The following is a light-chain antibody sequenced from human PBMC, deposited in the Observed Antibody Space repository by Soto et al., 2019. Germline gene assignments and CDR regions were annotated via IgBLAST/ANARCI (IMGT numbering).Light chain of an antibody. V-gene: IGLV2-14*03. CDR1: SSDIGGHDD. Sequence: QSALTQPASVSGSPGQSINISCTGTSSDIGGHDDVSWYQHHPGKAPKLIIYDVSNRPSGVSNRFSGSKSGNTASLTLSGLQAEDEADYHCASYTTTTLVFGGGTKLTVL. CDR2: DVS. CDR3: ASYTTTTLV. J-gene: IGLJ2*01.